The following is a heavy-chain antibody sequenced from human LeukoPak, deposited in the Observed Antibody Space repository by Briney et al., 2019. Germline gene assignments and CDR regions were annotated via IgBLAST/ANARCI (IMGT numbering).Heavy chain of an antibody. D-gene: IGHD2-21*02. CDR2: IYYSGST. J-gene: IGHJ4*02. CDR1: GGSISSYY. Sequence: PSETLSLTCTVSGGSISSYYWSWIRQPPGKGLEWIGYIYYSGSTNYNPSLKSRVTISVDTSKNQFSLKLSSVTAADTAVYYCARDQGDILDYWGQGTLVTVSS. V-gene: IGHV4-59*01. CDR3: ARDQGDILDY.